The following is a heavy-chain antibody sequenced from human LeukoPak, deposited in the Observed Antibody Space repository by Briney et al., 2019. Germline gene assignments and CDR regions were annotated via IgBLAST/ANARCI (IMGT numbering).Heavy chain of an antibody. CDR1: GGTFSSHA. CDR2: IIPIFGTA. D-gene: IGHD1-26*01. CDR3: ARERVVGASNCFDI. J-gene: IGHJ3*02. V-gene: IGHV1-69*13. Sequence: SVKVSCKASGGTFSSHAISWVRQAPGQGLEWMGGIIPIFGTANYAQKFQGRVTITADESTSTAYMELSSLRSEDTAVYYCARERVVGASNCFDIWGQGQWSPSLQ.